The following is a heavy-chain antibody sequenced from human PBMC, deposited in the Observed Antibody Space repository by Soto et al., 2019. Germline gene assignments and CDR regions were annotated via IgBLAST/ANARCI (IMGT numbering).Heavy chain of an antibody. J-gene: IGHJ6*02. CDR2: VNPDNGGT. D-gene: IGHD3-3*01. V-gene: IGHV1-2*02. CDR3: ARDPRPPSGWLGFWEYGMDV. CDR1: GYTFTGNY. Sequence: ASVKVSCKASGYTFTGNYIHWVRQAPGQGLEWMGWVNPDNGGTTSAQKFQGRVTMTRDTSVTTAYMELSRLTSDDTAVYYCARDPRPPSGWLGFWEYGMDVWGQVTTVTVSS.